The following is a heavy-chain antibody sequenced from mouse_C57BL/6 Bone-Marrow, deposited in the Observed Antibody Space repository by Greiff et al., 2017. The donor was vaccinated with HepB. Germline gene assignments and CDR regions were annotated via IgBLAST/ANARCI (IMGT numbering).Heavy chain of an antibody. CDR1: GFTFSDYY. D-gene: IGHD2-12*01. CDR2: INYDGSST. V-gene: IGHV5-16*01. CDR3: ARVPAYYSFDY. Sequence: EVQLQESEGGLVQPGSSMKLSCTASGFTFSDYYMAWVRQVPEKGLEWVANINYDGSSTYYLDSLKSRFIISRDNAKNILYLQMSSLKSEDTATYYCARVPAYYSFDYWGQGTTLTVSS. J-gene: IGHJ2*01.